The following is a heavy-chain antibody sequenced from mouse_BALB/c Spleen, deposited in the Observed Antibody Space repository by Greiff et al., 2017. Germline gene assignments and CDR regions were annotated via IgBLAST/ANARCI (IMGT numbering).Heavy chain of an antibody. V-gene: IGHV14-3*02. D-gene: IGHD1-1*01. CDR3: AREAYGSSWDFDV. CDR2: IDPANGNT. J-gene: IGHJ1*01. CDR1: GFNIKDTY. Sequence: VQLQQPGAELVKPGASVKLSCTASGFNIKDTYMHWVKQRPEQGLEWIGRIDPANGNTKYDPKFQGKATITADTSSNTAYLQLSSLTSEDTAVYYCAREAYGSSWDFDVWGAGTTVTVSS.